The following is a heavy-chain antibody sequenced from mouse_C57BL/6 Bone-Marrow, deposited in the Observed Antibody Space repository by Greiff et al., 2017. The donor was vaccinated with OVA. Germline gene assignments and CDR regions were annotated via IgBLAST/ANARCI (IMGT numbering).Heavy chain of an antibody. V-gene: IGHV1-69*01. CDR3: ATIYDGYPYAMDY. Sequence: QVQLQQPGAELVMPGASVKLSCKASGYTFTSYWMHWVKQRPGQGLEWIGEIDPSDSYTNYNQKFKGKSTLTVDKSSSTAYMQLSSLTSEDSAVYYCATIYDGYPYAMDYWGQGTSVTVSS. J-gene: IGHJ4*01. CDR2: IDPSDSYT. D-gene: IGHD2-3*01. CDR1: GYTFTSYW.